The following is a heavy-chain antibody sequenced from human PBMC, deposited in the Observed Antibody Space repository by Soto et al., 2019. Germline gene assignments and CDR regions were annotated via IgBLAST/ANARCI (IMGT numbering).Heavy chain of an antibody. CDR1: GGSFSGYY. CDR3: ARAGDYVWGSYRPVYYGMDV. CDR2: INHSGST. V-gene: IGHV4-34*01. Sequence: KPSETLSLTCAVYGGSFSGYYWSWIRQPPGKGLEWIGEINHSGSTNYNPSLKSRVTISVDTSKNQFSLKLSSVTAADTAVYYCARAGDYVWGSYRPVYYGMDVWGQGTTVTVSS. J-gene: IGHJ6*02. D-gene: IGHD3-16*02.